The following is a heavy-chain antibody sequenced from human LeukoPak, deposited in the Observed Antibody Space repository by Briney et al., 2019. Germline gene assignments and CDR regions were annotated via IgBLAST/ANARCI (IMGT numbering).Heavy chain of an antibody. CDR1: GFTFSDYY. Sequence: GGSLRLSCAASGFTFSDYYMSWIRQAPGKGLEWVSYISSSGSTIYYADSVKGRFTISRDNAKNSLYLQMNSLRAEDTAVYYCARDRADYYGSGTAVAGNFWGQGTLVTVSS. D-gene: IGHD3-10*01. J-gene: IGHJ4*02. CDR2: ISSSGSTI. CDR3: ARDRADYYGSGTAVAGNF. V-gene: IGHV3-11*04.